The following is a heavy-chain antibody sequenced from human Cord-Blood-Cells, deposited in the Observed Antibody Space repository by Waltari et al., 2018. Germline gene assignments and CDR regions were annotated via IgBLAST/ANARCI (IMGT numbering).Heavy chain of an antibody. CDR2: ISSSGSTI. V-gene: IGHV3-48*03. D-gene: IGHD6-19*01. J-gene: IGHJ6*02. CDR1: GFTFSSYE. CDR3: ARDGSIAVAGTGGYYYYGMDV. Sequence: EVQLVESGGGLVQPGGSLRLSCAASGFTFSSYEMNWVRQAPGKGLEWVSYISSSGSTIYYADCVKGRVTISRDNAKNSLYLQMNSLRAEDTAVYYCARDGSIAVAGTGGYYYYGMDVWGQGTTVTVSS.